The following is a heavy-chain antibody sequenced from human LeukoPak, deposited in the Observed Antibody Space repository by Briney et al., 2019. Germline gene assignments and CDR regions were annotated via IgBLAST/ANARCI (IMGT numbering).Heavy chain of an antibody. V-gene: IGHV3-21*01. J-gene: IGHJ4*02. CDR3: TRSVVTTADFDY. Sequence: PGGSLRLSCAASGFTFSSYSMNWVRQAPGKGLEWVSSISSSSSYIYYADSVKGRFTISRDNSKSTLYLHLNILRPEDTAVYYCTRSVVTTADFDYWGQGTLVTVSS. CDR2: ISSSSSYI. D-gene: IGHD2-21*02. CDR1: GFTFSSYS.